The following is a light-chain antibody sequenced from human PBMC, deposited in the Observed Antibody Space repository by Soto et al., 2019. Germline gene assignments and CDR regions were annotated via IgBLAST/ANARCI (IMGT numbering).Light chain of an antibody. CDR2: AAS. V-gene: IGKV3-20*01. J-gene: IGKJ1*01. CDR3: QQYGSSPRT. Sequence: EVVLTQSPVTLSLSPGERATLSCRASQGVSSSLAWYQQIPGQAPRLLIYAASSRATGTPDKFSGGGSGTDFTLTISRLEPEDFAVYYCQQYGSSPRTFGQGTKVDIK. CDR1: QGVSSS.